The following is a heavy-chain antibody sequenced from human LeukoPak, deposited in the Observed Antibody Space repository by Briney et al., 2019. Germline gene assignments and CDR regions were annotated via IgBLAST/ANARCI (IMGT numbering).Heavy chain of an antibody. D-gene: IGHD6-13*01. CDR1: GYTLTSYG. V-gene: IGHV1-18*01. CDR2: ISAYNGNT. J-gene: IGHJ6*03. CDR3: ARDSKGGYSSSWYRLYYYYYMDV. Sequence: ASVKVSCKASGYTLTSYGISWVRQAPGQGLEWMGWISAYNGNTNYAQKLQGRVTMTTDTSTSTAYMELRSLRSDDTAVYYCARDSKGGYSSSWYRLYYYYYMDVWGKGTTVTVSS.